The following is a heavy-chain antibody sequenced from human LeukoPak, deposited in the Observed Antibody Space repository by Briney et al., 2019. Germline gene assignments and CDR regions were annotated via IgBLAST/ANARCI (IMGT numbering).Heavy chain of an antibody. D-gene: IGHD1-26*01. CDR3: ARGGGNYYYGMDV. CDR1: GFTLTNHG. V-gene: IGHV3-48*01. Sequence: PGGSLRLSCAVSGFTLTNHGVSWVRQAPGKGLEWVSYISSSSSTVYYADSVKGRFTISRDNAKNSLYLQMNSLRAEDTAVYYCARGGGNYYYGMDVWGQGTTVTVSS. J-gene: IGHJ6*02. CDR2: ISSSSSTV.